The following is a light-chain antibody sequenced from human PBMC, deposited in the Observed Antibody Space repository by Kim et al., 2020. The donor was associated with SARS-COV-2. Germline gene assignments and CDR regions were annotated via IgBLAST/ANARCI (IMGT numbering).Light chain of an antibody. Sequence: TLSCTGTSSDVGGYNYVSWYQQHPGKAPKLMIYDVNNRPSGVSNRFSGSKSGNTASLTISGLQAEDEADYYCSSYTSSSTPYVFGTGTKVTVL. CDR3: SSYTSSSTPYV. J-gene: IGLJ1*01. V-gene: IGLV2-14*03. CDR1: SSDVGGYNY. CDR2: DVN.